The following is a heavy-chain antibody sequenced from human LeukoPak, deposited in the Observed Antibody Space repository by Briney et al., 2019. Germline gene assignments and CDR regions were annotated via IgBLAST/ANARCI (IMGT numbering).Heavy chain of an antibody. V-gene: IGHV3-30*04. J-gene: IGHJ4*02. CDR3: ATSRVSVTIN. CDR2: ISYDGSNK. D-gene: IGHD4-17*01. CDR1: VFTFSSYA. Sequence: PGGSLRLSCAASVFTFSSYAMHWVRQAPAKGLEWVAVISYDGSNKYYADSVKGRFTTSRDNANNSLYLRMNSLGAEDTAGHYCATSRVSVTINWGQGTLVTVSS.